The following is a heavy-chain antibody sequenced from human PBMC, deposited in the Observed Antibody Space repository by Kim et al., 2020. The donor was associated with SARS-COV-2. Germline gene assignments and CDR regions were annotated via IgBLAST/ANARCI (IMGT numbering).Heavy chain of an antibody. CDR3: ARDKEDCSGKSCYGGHYYGMDV. CDR1: GFTFSDHY. CDR2: IGTGSSYT. V-gene: IGHV3-11*05. D-gene: IGHD2-15*01. J-gene: IGHJ6*02. Sequence: GGSLRLSCAASGFTFSDHYMTWIRQAPGKGLEWVSYIGTGSSYTIYADSVKGRFTISRDNAKNSLCLQMNSLRSEDTAVYYCARDKEDCSGKSCYGGHYYGMDVWGQGTTVTVSS.